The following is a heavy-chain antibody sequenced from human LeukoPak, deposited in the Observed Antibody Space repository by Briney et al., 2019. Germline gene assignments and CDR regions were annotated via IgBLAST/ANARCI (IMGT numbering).Heavy chain of an antibody. Sequence: PSETLSLTCAVSGVSISPYYWAWIRQPPGKGLEWFGYIHTSGSNNQYPSLKSRVTISVDKSKNHFSLRLTSVTAADTAVYYCARLSAAVHLGAFDLWGQGTMVTVSS. V-gene: IGHV4-4*09. CDR2: IHTSGSN. CDR3: ARLSAAVHLGAFDL. J-gene: IGHJ3*01. D-gene: IGHD3-3*01. CDR1: GVSISPYY.